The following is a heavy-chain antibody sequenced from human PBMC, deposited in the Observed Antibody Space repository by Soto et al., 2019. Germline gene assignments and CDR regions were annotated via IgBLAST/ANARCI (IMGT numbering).Heavy chain of an antibody. V-gene: IGHV3-21*01. Sequence: GGSLRLSCEASGFPFSLVSMNWVRQFPGKGLEWVASISIASSETWYADSVKGRFIISRDNAQNSLFLQMNTLRPEDSAIYYGARVAYWGPGNRVPVSS. CDR3: ARVAY. CDR2: ISIASSET. CDR1: GFPFSLVS. J-gene: IGHJ4*02.